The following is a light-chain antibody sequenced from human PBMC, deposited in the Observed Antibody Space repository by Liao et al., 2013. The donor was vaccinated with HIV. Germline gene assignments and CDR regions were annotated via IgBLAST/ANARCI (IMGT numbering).Light chain of an antibody. CDR3: HTWDSSTAI. V-gene: IGLV3-21*01. CDR2: YDS. J-gene: IGLJ2*01. CDR1: NIGSTS. Sequence: SYVLTQPPSVSVAPGKTARITCGGNNIGSTSVHWYQQKPGQAPVLVMYYDSDRPSGIPERFSGSNSGNTATLTISGTQAMDEADYYCHTWDSSTAIFGGGTKLTVL.